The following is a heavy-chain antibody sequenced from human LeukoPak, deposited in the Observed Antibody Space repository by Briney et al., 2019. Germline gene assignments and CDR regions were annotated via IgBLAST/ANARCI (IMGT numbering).Heavy chain of an antibody. CDR2: IYSSGST. D-gene: IGHD5-18*01. J-gene: IGHJ3*02. CDR1: GGSISSGSYY. CDR3: ARARWIQLWLPHGAFDI. Sequence: RASQTLSLTCTVSGGSISSGSYYWSWIRQPAGKGLEWIGRIYSSGSTNYNPSLKSRVTISVDTSKNQFSLKLSSVTAADTAVYYCARARWIQLWLPHGAFDIWGQGTMVTVSS. V-gene: IGHV4-61*02.